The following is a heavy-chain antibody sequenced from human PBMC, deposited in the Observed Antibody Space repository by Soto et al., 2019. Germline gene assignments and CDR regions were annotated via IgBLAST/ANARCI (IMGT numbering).Heavy chain of an antibody. D-gene: IGHD5-18*01. CDR1: GGSIRSGVYY. J-gene: IGHJ6*02. V-gene: IGHV4-31*03. Sequence: SETLSLTCTVSGGSIRSGVYYWSWFRHNPRRGLEWIGNIYYSGNTYYIPSLKSRLTISVYTSKNQFSLNLSSVTAADTAVYYCARDRLMDTAGTARHYLGLDVGGPGTTVTV. CDR2: IYYSGNT. CDR3: ARDRLMDTAGTARHYLGLDV.